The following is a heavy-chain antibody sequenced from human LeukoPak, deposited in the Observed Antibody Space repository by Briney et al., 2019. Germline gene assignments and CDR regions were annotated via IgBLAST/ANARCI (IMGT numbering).Heavy chain of an antibody. J-gene: IGHJ6*03. D-gene: IGHD2-2*01. CDR1: GWSFSGYY. CDR3: ARVRGASGWWDIVVVPAAMRYYYYYMDV. CDR2: INHSGST. V-gene: IGHV4-34*01. Sequence: SETLSLTCAVYGWSFSGYYWSWIRQPPGKGLEWIGEINHSGSTNYNPSLKSRVTISVDTSKNQFSLKLSSVTAAETAVYYCARVRGASGWWDIVVVPAAMRYYYYYMDVWGKGTTVTVSS.